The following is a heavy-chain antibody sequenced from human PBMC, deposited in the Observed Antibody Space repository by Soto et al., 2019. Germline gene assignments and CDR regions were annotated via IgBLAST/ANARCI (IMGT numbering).Heavy chain of an antibody. V-gene: IGHV3-23*01. CDR2: ISGSGGST. J-gene: IGHJ4*02. D-gene: IGHD3-16*01. CDR3: AKSWMITFGGAEH. CDR1: GFTVSSYA. Sequence: GGSLRLSCAASGFTVSSYAMSWVRQAPGKGLEWVSAISGSGGSTYYADSVKGRFTISRDNSKNTLYLQMNSLRAEDTAVYYCAKSWMITFGGAEHWGQGTLVTVSS.